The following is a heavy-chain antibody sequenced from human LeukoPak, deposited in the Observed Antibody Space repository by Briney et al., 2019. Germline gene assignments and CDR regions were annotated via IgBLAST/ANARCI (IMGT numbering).Heavy chain of an antibody. CDR2: IWYDGSNK. CDR1: GFTFSSYG. Sequence: GTSLRLSCAASGFTFSSYGMHWVRQSPGKGLEWVAVIWYDGSNKDYADSVKGRFTISRDNSKNTLHLQMNSLRAEDTAVYYCARDSPYLDYWGQGTLVTVSS. V-gene: IGHV3-33*01. CDR3: ARDSPYLDY. J-gene: IGHJ4*02.